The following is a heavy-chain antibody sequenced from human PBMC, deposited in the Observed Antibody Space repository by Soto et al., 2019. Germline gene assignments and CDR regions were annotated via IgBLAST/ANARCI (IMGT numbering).Heavy chain of an antibody. CDR3: ARAAAPTTLEFDP. D-gene: IGHD6-13*01. CDR2: LYSGGNT. Sequence: GGSLRLSCAASGFTVSSHYMNWVRQAPGKGLEWVSVLYSGGNTYYADSVRGRFTISRDNSKNTLYLQMNSLRAEDTAVYYCARAAAPTTLEFDPWGQGTMVTVYS. J-gene: IGHJ5*02. CDR1: GFTVSSHY. V-gene: IGHV3-53*01.